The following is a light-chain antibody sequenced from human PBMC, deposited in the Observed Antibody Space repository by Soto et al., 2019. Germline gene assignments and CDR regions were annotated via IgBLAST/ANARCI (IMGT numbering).Light chain of an antibody. Sequence: DVQMTQSRTALSASVGATITLTCQATQDISNYLNWYQQKPGEAPKLLIYDASKLETGVPSRFSGSGSGTDFTFTISSLQPEDFATYHCQKYDHLPITFGQGTQLEIK. CDR2: DAS. CDR3: QKYDHLPIT. J-gene: IGKJ5*01. CDR1: QDISNY. V-gene: IGKV1-33*01.